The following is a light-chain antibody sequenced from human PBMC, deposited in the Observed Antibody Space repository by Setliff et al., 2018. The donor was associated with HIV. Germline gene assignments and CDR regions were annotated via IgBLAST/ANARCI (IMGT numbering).Light chain of an antibody. CDR1: SDNFGSYNL. J-gene: IGLJ1*01. CDR2: EGT. CDR3: CSYAGTNILYV. V-gene: IGLV2-23*01. Sequence: QCALTQPASVSGSPGQSITISCTGTSDNFGSYNLVSWYQQHPGKAPKLMIYEGTKRPSGVSNRFSGSKSGNTASLTISGLQAEDEADYYCCSYAGTNILYVFGTGTKVTVL.